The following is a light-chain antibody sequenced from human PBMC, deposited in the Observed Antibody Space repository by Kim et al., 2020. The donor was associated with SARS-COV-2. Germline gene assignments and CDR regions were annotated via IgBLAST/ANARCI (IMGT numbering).Light chain of an antibody. V-gene: IGKV1-5*01. J-gene: IGKJ1*01. CDR2: DAS. Sequence: SASVGDRVIITCRASQSISNWLAWYQQKPGRAPKLLIYDASNLESGVPSRFSGSVYGTEFTLTISSLQPEDFATYYCQQYDVYWTFGQGTKVDIK. CDR3: QQYDVYWT. CDR1: QSISNW.